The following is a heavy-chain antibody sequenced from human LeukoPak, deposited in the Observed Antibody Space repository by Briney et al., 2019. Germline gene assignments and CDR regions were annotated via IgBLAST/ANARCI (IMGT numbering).Heavy chain of an antibody. D-gene: IGHD6-13*01. CDR2: IKHDGSEK. V-gene: IGHV3-7*01. J-gene: IGHJ5*02. CDR3: VRSQYSSSS. CDR1: GFSSSTDW. Sequence: PGGSLRLSCAASGFSSSTDWVGWVRQAPGKGLEWVANIKHDGSEKHYVDSVKGRFTISRDNAKNSLYLQMNSLRVEDTALYYCVRSQYSSSSWGQGTLVTVSS.